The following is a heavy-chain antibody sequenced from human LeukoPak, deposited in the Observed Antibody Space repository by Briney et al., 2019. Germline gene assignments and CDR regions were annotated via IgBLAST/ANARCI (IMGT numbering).Heavy chain of an antibody. CDR1: GFTFSSYS. CDR2: ISSSSSYI. CDR3: ARGHWDTAMKRLDY. D-gene: IGHD5-18*01. J-gene: IGHJ4*02. Sequence: GGSLRLSCAASGFTFSSYSMNWVRQAPGKGLEWVSSISSSSSYIYYADSVKGRFTISRDNAKNSLYLQMNSLRAEDTAVYYCARGHWDTAMKRLDYWGQGTLVTVSS. V-gene: IGHV3-21*01.